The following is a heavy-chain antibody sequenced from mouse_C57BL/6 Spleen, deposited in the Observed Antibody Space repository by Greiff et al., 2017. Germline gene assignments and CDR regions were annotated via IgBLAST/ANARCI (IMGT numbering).Heavy chain of an antibody. D-gene: IGHD1-1*01. CDR1: GFTFSDYG. V-gene: IGHV5-17*01. CDR3: ARPITTVAPFVY. J-gene: IGHJ2*01. CDR2: ISSGSSTI. Sequence: DVQLVESGGGLVKPGGSLTLSCAASGFTFSDYGMHWVRQAPEKGLEWVAYISSGSSTIYYADTVKGRFTISRDNAKSTLFLQMTSLRSEDTAMYYCARPITTVAPFVYWGQGTTLTVSS.